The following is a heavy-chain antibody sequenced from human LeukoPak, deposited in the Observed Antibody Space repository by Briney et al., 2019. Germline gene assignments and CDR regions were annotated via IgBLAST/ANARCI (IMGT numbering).Heavy chain of an antibody. J-gene: IGHJ4*02. CDR2: IKQDGSEK. D-gene: IGHD4-17*01. V-gene: IGHV3-7*01. CDR3: ASGDDYGDTFDY. CDR1: GFTFSSYW. Sequence: PGGSLRLSCAASGFTFSSYWMSWVRQAPGKGLEWVANIKQDGSEKYYVGSVKGRFTISRDNAKNSLYLQMNSLRAEDTAVYYCASGDDYGDTFDYWGQGTLVTVSS.